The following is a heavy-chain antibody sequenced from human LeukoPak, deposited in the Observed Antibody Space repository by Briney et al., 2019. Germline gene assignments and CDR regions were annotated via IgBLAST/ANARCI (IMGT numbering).Heavy chain of an antibody. J-gene: IGHJ3*01. V-gene: IGHV3-23*01. Sequence: PGGSLRLSCAASGFTFSSYAMSSVRQAPGEGLEWVSSISGGGGSTYYADSVKGRFTISRDNSKNTLYLQMNGLRAEDSAVYYCARDQSSSSWDWGQGTMVTVSS. CDR2: ISGGGGST. D-gene: IGHD6-6*01. CDR3: ARDQSSSSWD. CDR1: GFTFSSYA.